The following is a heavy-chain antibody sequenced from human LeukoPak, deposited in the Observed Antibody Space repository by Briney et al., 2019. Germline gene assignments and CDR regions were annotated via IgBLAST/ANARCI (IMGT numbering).Heavy chain of an antibody. CDR3: AKGRRMIWDWFDP. J-gene: IGHJ5*02. D-gene: IGHD3/OR15-3a*01. Sequence: GGSLRLFCAASGFTFSSYGMHWVRQAPGKGLEWAAVISYDGSNKYYADSVKGRFTISRDNSKNTLYLQMNSLRAEDTAVYYCAKGRRMIWDWFDPWGQGTLVTVSS. CDR1: GFTFSSYG. CDR2: ISYDGSNK. V-gene: IGHV3-30*18.